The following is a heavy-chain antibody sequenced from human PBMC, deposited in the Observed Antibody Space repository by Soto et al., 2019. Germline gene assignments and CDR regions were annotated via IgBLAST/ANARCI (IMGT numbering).Heavy chain of an antibody. Sequence: SETLSLTCTVAGGSISSYYWSWIRQPPGKGLEWIGYIYYSGSTNYNPSLKSRVTISVDTSKNQFSLKLSSVTAADTAVYYCARDDNWFDPWGQGTLVTVSS. V-gene: IGHV4-59*01. CDR1: GGSISSYY. CDR3: ARDDNWFDP. CDR2: IYYSGST. J-gene: IGHJ5*02.